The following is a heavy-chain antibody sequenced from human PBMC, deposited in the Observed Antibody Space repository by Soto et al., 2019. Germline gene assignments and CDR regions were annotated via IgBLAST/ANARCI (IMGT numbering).Heavy chain of an antibody. V-gene: IGHV5-51*01. J-gene: IGHJ4*02. Sequence: ESLKISCKGSGYKLIDYWIGWVRQVPGKGLEWMGGIYPCDFDRKYSPSFQGQVTISADKSITTAYLQWSSLKASDTAIYYCARSYGGEYYDSRSYYYAYWGQGTLVTVSS. CDR2: IYPCDFDR. D-gene: IGHD3-22*01. CDR3: ARSYGGEYYDSRSYYYAY. CDR1: GYKLIDYW.